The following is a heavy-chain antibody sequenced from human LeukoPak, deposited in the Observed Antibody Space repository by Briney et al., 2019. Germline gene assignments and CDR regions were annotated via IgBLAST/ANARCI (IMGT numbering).Heavy chain of an antibody. J-gene: IGHJ4*02. D-gene: IGHD1-26*01. CDR1: GFTFSSYA. CDR2: ISYDGSNK. Sequence: GGSLTLSCAASGFTFSSYAMHWVRQAPGNGLEWVAVISYDGSNKYYADSVKGRFTISRDNSKNTLYLQMNSLRTEDTAVYYCARAIVFTSSFDYWGQGTLVTVSS. CDR3: ARAIVFTSSFDY. V-gene: IGHV3-30-3*01.